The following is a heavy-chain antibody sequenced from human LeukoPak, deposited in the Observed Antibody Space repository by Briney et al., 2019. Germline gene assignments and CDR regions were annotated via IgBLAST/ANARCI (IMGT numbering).Heavy chain of an antibody. V-gene: IGHV3-15*01. D-gene: IGHD2-21*01. CDR2: IRRKTDGETT. Sequence: GGSLRLPCAASGFTFSNVWMSWVRQVPGKGLEWVGRIRRKTDGETTDHAAPVKGRSTISRDASKNTLYLQMNSLKTEDTAVYYCVTDLVIEGYFDYWGQGALVTVSS. CDR1: GFTFSNVW. CDR3: VTDLVIEGYFDY. J-gene: IGHJ4*02.